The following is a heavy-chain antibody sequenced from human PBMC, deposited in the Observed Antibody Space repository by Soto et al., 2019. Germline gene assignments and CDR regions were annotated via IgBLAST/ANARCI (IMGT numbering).Heavy chain of an antibody. CDR2: INPNSGGT. CDR1: GYTFPGYF. D-gene: IGHD5-18*01. V-gene: IGHV1-2*04. J-gene: IGHJ6*02. CDR3: ARADTGMISATLAGNSYYYGMDG. Sequence: ASVKVSCKASGYTFPGYFMHWVRQAPGQGLEWMGWINPNSGGTNYAQKFQGWVTMTRDTSISTAYMELSRLRSDDTAVYYCARADTGMISATLAGNSYYYGMDGWGQGTTVPVSS.